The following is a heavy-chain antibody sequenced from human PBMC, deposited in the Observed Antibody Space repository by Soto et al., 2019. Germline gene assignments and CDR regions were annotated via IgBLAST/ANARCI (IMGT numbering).Heavy chain of an antibody. Sequence: QVTLKESGPVLVKPTETLTLTCTVSGFSLSNARMGVSWIRQPPGKALEWLAHIFSNDEKSYSTSLKSRLTISKDTSKSQVVLTMTNMDPVDTATYYCARILILWFGELYYFDYWGQGTLVTVSS. CDR3: ARILILWFGELYYFDY. D-gene: IGHD3-10*01. CDR1: GFSLSNARMG. CDR2: IFSNDEK. J-gene: IGHJ4*02. V-gene: IGHV2-26*01.